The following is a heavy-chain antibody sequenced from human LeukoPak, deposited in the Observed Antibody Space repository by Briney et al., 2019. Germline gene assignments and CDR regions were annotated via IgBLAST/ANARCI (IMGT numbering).Heavy chain of an antibody. CDR2: ISYDGSNK. CDR1: GFTFSSYG. J-gene: IGHJ4*02. CDR3: AKDLWQLPNC. Sequence: GGSLRLSCAASGFTFSSYGMHWVRQAPGKGLEWVAVISYDGSNKYYADSVKGRFTISRDNSKNTQYLQMNRLRAEEKDVYYCAKDLWQLPNCWGQGTLVTVSS. D-gene: IGHD6-13*01. V-gene: IGHV3-30*18.